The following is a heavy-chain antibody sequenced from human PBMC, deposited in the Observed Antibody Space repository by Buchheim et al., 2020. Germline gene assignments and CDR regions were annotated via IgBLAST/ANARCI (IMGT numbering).Heavy chain of an antibody. CDR3: DIDNVHNFLDY. V-gene: IGHV3-15*01. D-gene: IGHD2-8*01. CDR2: IKSKHYGGTT. J-gene: IGHJ4*02. CDR1: GFIISNAC. Sequence: HLVESGGGLVKPGGSLRLSCTLSGFIISNACISCVRQVPGKGLAWVGRIKSKHYGGTTDYAAPVNDRITISRDDSESTVYRQLNSLKTEDTAVYYSDIDNVHNFLDYWGQGTL.